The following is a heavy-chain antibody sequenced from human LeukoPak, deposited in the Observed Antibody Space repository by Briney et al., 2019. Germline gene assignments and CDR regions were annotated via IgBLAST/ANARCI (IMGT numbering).Heavy chain of an antibody. J-gene: IGHJ4*02. V-gene: IGHV3-30-3*01. Sequence: GGSLRLSCAASGFTFSSYAMHWVRQAPGKGLEWVAVISYDGSNKYYADSVKGRFTISRDNSKNTLYLQMNSLRAEDTAVYYCARENGALWFGEFPLDYWGQGTLVTVSS. D-gene: IGHD3-10*01. CDR3: ARENGALWFGEFPLDY. CDR1: GFTFSSYA. CDR2: ISYDGSNK.